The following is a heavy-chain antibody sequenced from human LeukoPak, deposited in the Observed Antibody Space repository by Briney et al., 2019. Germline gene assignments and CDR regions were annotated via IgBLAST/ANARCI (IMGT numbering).Heavy chain of an antibody. CDR1: GGSIGSSSYY. D-gene: IGHD3-10*01. J-gene: IGHJ6*03. V-gene: IGHV4-39*01. CDR3: ARRITYYYASGSHYYYYYYMDV. Sequence: SETLSLTCSVSGGSIGSSSYYWGWIRQPPGEGLEWIGNIYYSGSTYFNPSLKSRLTISVDTSKNQFSLKLSAVTAADTAVYYCARRITYYYASGSHYYYYYYMDVWGKGTTVTISS. CDR2: IYYSGST.